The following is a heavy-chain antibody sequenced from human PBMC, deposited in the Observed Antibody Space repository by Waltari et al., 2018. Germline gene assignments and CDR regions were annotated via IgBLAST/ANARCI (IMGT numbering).Heavy chain of an antibody. D-gene: IGHD3-10*01. CDR3: ARDITMVRGVTGYYGMDV. J-gene: IGHJ6*02. CDR2: IYHSGST. CDR1: GGSISSGGYS. Sequence: QVQLQESGPGLVKPSQTLSLTCTVSGGSISSGGYSWSWIRQTPGKGLEWIGYIYHSGSTYYNPSLKSRVTISVDRSKNQFSLKLSSVTAADTAVYYCARDITMVRGVTGYYGMDVWGQGTTVTVSS. V-gene: IGHV4-30-2*01.